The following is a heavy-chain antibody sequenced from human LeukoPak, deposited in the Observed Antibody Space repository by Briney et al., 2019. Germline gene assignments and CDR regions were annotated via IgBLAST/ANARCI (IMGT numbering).Heavy chain of an antibody. CDR1: RGSISTYY. J-gene: IGHJ4*02. D-gene: IGHD3-22*01. Sequence: PSETLSLTCTVSRGSISTYYWSWIRQPPGKGLEWIGYVYSSGSTNYNPSLTSRGTISVDTSKNQFSLKLSSVTAADTAVYYCARGVWDSSAYYFYWGEGTLVTVSS. CDR2: VYSSGST. V-gene: IGHV4-59*01. CDR3: ARGVWDSSAYYFY.